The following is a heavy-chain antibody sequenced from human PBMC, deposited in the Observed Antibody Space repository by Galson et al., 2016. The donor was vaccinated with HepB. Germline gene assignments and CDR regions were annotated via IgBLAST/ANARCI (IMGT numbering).Heavy chain of an antibody. D-gene: IGHD2-2*01. V-gene: IGHV3-11*06. CDR3: ARGGSGWGHWNCANCYGALDF. Sequence: SLRLSCAASGFAFTDYYMSWVRQAPGKGLEWLSYIGSSSSNTSHADSVKGRITISRDNAKHSLYLQMNTLRVEDTAVYYCARGGSGWGHWNCANCYGALDFWGQGTVVTVSS. CDR1: GFAFTDYY. CDR2: IGSSSSNT. J-gene: IGHJ4*02.